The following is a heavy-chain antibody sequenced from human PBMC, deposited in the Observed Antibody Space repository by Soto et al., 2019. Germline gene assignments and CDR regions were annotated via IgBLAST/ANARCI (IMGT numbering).Heavy chain of an antibody. D-gene: IGHD2-15*01. CDR1: GYTFISHG. CDR2: ISGKNGNT. CDR3: ARVSSAIVVVPDYGMDV. J-gene: IGHJ6*02. V-gene: IGHV1-18*04. Sequence: QVQLVQSGVEVKKPGASVKVSCKASGYTFISHGISWVRQAPGQGLEWMGWISGKNGNTNYAQKLQGRVTLTTDTATSTVYIELRSLRSDDTAVYYCARVSSAIVVVPDYGMDVWGQGTTVTVSS.